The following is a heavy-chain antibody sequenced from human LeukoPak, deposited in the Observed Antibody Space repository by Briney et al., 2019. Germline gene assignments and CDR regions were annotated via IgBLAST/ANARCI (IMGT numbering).Heavy chain of an antibody. V-gene: IGHV3-48*03. J-gene: IGHJ6*02. Sequence: GGSLRLSCAASGFTFSSYEMNWVRPAPGKGLEWVSYISSSGSTIYYADSVKGRFTISRDNAKNSLYLQTNSLRAEDTAVYYCARDPPYGSGTNWGQGTTVTVSS. D-gene: IGHD3-10*01. CDR3: ARDPPYGSGTN. CDR2: ISSSGSTI. CDR1: GFTFSSYE.